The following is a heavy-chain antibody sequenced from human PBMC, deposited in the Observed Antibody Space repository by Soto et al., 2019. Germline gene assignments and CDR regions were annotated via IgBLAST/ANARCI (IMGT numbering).Heavy chain of an antibody. D-gene: IGHD2-15*01. CDR2: IIPIFGTA. J-gene: IGHJ4*02. CDR1: GGTFSSFA. Sequence: QVQLVQSGAEVKKPGSSVKVSCKASGGTFSSFAISWVRQAPGRGLEWMGGIIPIFGTANYAQKFQGRVTITADESTSTAYMELSSLRSEDTAVHYCARESRYCSGGSCYFLPGIDYWGQGTLVTVSS. CDR3: ARESRYCSGGSCYFLPGIDY. V-gene: IGHV1-69*12.